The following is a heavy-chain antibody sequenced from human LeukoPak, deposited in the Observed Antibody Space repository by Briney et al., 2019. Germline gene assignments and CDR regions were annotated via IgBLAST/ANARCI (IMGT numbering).Heavy chain of an antibody. D-gene: IGHD5-12*01. CDR1: GGSISRSRCY. Sequence: SETLSLTCSVSGGSISRSRCYWGWSRQPPGKGLEWIGTIYNNGDTYYNPSLKSRLTISVDTSKNQFSLELTSVTAADTAVYYCAIVGCSGSDYFTDYWGQGTLVTVYS. J-gene: IGHJ4*02. V-gene: IGHV4-39*01. CDR2: IYNNGDT. CDR3: AIVGCSGSDYFTDY.